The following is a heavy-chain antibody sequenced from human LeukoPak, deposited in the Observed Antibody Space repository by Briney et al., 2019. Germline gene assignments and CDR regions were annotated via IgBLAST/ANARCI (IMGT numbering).Heavy chain of an antibody. J-gene: IGHJ4*02. V-gene: IGHV3-30*04. CDR1: GFTFNSYT. CDR2: ISYDGSNK. D-gene: IGHD2-2*01. Sequence: GRSLRLSCAAAGFTFNSYTMHWLRQAPGKVLEGVAVISYDGSNKYYAYSVKGRITISRDNSKNTLYLQMNSLRAEDTAVYYCARDNCGSTSCYHDYWGQGTLVTVSS. CDR3: ARDNCGSTSCYHDY.